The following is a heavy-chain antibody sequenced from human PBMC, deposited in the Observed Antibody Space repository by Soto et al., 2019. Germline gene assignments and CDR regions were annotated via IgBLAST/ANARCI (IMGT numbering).Heavy chain of an antibody. CDR1: GGTFSSYA. Sequence: GASVKVSCKASGGTFSSYAISWVRQAPGQGLEWMGGIIPIFGTANYAQKFQGRVTITAGKSTSTAYMELSSLRSEDTAVYYCARDIVVVGNRFDPWGQGTLVTVSS. D-gene: IGHD2-15*01. CDR3: ARDIVVVGNRFDP. V-gene: IGHV1-69*06. J-gene: IGHJ5*02. CDR2: IIPIFGTA.